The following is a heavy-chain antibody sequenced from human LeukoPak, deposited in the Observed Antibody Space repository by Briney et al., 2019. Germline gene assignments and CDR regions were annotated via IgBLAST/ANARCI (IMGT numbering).Heavy chain of an antibody. Sequence: GGSLRLSCAASGFTFSSYGMHWVRQAPGKGLEWVAVISYDGSNKYYADSVKGRFTISRDNSKNTLYLQMNSLRAEDTAVYYCATSRVRGYYYDSSGYYRRDYWGQGTLVTVSS. D-gene: IGHD3-22*01. CDR2: ISYDGSNK. V-gene: IGHV3-30*03. J-gene: IGHJ4*02. CDR1: GFTFSSYG. CDR3: ATSRVRGYYYDSSGYYRRDY.